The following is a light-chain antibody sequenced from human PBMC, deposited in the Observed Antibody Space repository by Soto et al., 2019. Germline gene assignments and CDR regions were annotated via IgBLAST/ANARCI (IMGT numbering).Light chain of an antibody. CDR3: QQYGSSPPWT. V-gene: IGKV3-20*01. Sequence: ELVLTQSPGTLSLSPGERATLSCRASQSVSSSYLAWYQQKPGQAPRLLIYGASSMATGIPDRFSGSGSGTDFTITISRLEPEDFAVYYCQQYGSSPPWTFGQGTKVQIK. CDR2: GAS. J-gene: IGKJ1*01. CDR1: QSVSSSY.